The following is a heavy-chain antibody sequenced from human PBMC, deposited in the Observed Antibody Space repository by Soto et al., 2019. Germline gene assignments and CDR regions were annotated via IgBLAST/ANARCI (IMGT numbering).Heavy chain of an antibody. CDR1: GFTFSSYG. J-gene: IGHJ4*02. CDR2: ISYDGSNK. CDR3: AKWSASEIIPLPGIAAAGFFDY. Sequence: PGGSLRLSCAASGFTFSSYGMHWVRQAPGKGLEWVAVISYDGSNKYYADSVKGRFTISRDNSKNTLYLQMNSLRAEDTAVYYCAKWSASEIIPLPGIAAAGFFDYWGQGTLVTVSS. D-gene: IGHD6-13*01. V-gene: IGHV3-30*18.